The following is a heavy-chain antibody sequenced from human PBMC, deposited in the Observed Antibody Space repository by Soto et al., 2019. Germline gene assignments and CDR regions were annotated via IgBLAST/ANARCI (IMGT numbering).Heavy chain of an antibody. Sequence: ASVKVSCKASGYTFTGYYMHWVRQAPGQGLEWMGWINPNSGGTNYAQKFQGWVTMTRDTSISTAYMELSRLRSDDMAVYYCARGTYGDSLYYGMDVWGQGTTVTVSS. D-gene: IGHD4-17*01. V-gene: IGHV1-2*04. J-gene: IGHJ6*02. CDR2: INPNSGGT. CDR3: ARGTYGDSLYYGMDV. CDR1: GYTFTGYY.